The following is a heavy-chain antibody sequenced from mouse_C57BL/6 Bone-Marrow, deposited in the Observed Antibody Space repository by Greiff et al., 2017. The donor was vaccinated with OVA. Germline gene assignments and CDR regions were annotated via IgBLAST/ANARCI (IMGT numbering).Heavy chain of an antibody. CDR3: ARELYSNYVDYAMDY. V-gene: IGHV1-19*01. Sequence: EVKLVESGPVLVKPGASVKMSCKASGYTFTDYYMNWVKQSHGKSLEWIGVINPYNGGTSYNQKFKGKATLTVDKSSSTAYMELNSLTSEDSAVYYCARELYSNYVDYAMDYWGQGTSVTVSS. CDR1: GYTFTDYY. D-gene: IGHD2-5*01. CDR2: INPYNGGT. J-gene: IGHJ4*01.